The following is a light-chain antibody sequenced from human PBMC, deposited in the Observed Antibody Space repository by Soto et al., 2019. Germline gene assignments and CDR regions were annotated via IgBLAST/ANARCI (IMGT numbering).Light chain of an antibody. CDR1: QNIGVY. V-gene: IGKV1-39*01. J-gene: IGKJ1*01. CDR3: HQTAANPWT. CDR2: AAS. Sequence: DIQMTESPSSLSASVGARVTITCRASQNIGVYLNWYQKKPGKAPKLLSHAASSLHSGVPPTVSGSGSGTDFALTISSLQPEDFATYYCHQTAANPWTFAQGTKVDIK.